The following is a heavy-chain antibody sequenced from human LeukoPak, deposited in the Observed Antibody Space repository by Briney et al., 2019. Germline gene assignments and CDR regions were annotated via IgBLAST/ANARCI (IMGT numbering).Heavy chain of an antibody. V-gene: IGHV1-2*02. D-gene: IGHD7-27*01. J-gene: IGHJ3*02. CDR2: INPNSGGT. Sequence: ASVKVSCKASGYTFTDNHMYWIRQAPGQGPECMGWINPNSGGTNYAQKFQGRITMTRDTSISTAYMELSRLTSDATAIYFCARELGRNAFDIWGQGTMVTVSP. CDR1: GYTFTDNH. CDR3: ARELGRNAFDI.